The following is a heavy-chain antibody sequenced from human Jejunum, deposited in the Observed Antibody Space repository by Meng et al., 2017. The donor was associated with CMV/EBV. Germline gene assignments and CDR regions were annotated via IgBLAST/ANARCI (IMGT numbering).Heavy chain of an antibody. CDR2: VRNKGASYST. Sequence: SGFPFSDNYMDWVRQAPGKGLQFVARVRNKGASYSTEYAASVKGRFIISRDDSKNSVYLQMNSLKTEDTAVYYCAREAPNWGSPDYWGQGTLVTVSS. CDR1: GFPFSDNY. D-gene: IGHD7-27*01. CDR3: AREAPNWGSPDY. J-gene: IGHJ4*02. V-gene: IGHV3-72*01.